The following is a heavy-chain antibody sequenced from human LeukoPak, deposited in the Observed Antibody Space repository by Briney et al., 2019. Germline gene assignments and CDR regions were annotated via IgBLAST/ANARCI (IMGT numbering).Heavy chain of an antibody. V-gene: IGHV3-21*01. D-gene: IGHD4-23*01. Sequence: GGSLRLSCAASEFTFSSYSMNWVRQAPGKGLEWISSISSSSSYIYYADSVKGRFTISRDNAKNSLYLQMNSLRAEDTAVYYCARASAGGSGMDVWGQGTTVTVSS. J-gene: IGHJ6*02. CDR1: EFTFSSYS. CDR3: ARASAGGSGMDV. CDR2: ISSSSSYI.